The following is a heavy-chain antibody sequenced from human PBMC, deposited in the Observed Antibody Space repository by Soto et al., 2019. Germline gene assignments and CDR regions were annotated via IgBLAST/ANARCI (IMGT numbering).Heavy chain of an antibody. CDR2: IWYDGSIT. Sequence: QVQLVESGGGVVQPGRSLRLSCAASGFTFSSYGMHWVRQAPGKGLEWVAVIWYDGSITYYADSVKGRFTMSRDNSKNTLYLELNSPKVEDTATYYCARALGGFGNWFDPWGQGTLVTVSS. J-gene: IGHJ5*02. CDR1: GFTFSSYG. D-gene: IGHD5-12*01. V-gene: IGHV3-33*01. CDR3: ARALGGFGNWFDP.